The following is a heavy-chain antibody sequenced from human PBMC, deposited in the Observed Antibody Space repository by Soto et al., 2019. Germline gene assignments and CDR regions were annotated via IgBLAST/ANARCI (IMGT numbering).Heavy chain of an antibody. Sequence: VLLVQSGADVKKPGASVKVSCKTSGYTFTEFDINWVRQAPGQGLELMGWMNTNTGNTGYAQKFQGRVTTTRDASIRTAYMELRRLRSEDTAVYYCARVVLFFGGHAIYWGQGTLVTVSS. D-gene: IGHD3-3*01. J-gene: IGHJ4*02. CDR1: GYTFTEFD. CDR3: ARVVLFFGGHAIY. CDR2: MNTNTGNT. V-gene: IGHV1-8*01.